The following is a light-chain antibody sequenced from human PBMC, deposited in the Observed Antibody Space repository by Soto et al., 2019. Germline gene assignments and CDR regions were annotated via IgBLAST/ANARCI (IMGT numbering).Light chain of an antibody. Sequence: THSPATLSVSPRERAKLSCRASQSVSNTYLAWYQQKPGQAPRLLIYGASNRATGIPARFSGSGSGTDFTLTISNLEPADFAVYYCQQHSHWPPWTFGQGTKVDIK. CDR3: QQHSHWPPWT. V-gene: IGKV3-11*01. CDR1: QSVSNTY. J-gene: IGKJ1*01. CDR2: GAS.